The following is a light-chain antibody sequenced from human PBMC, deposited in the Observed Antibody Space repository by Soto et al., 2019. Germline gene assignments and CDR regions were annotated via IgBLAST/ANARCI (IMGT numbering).Light chain of an antibody. Sequence: EIVLTQSPATLSLSPGERATLSCRASQSVSSYLAWYQQKPCQAPRLLIYDASNRATGIPARFSGSGSGTAFPLTISSLEPEDFAVYYCQQRSNWPLTFGGGTKVEIK. CDR3: QQRSNWPLT. J-gene: IGKJ4*01. V-gene: IGKV3-11*01. CDR1: QSVSSY. CDR2: DAS.